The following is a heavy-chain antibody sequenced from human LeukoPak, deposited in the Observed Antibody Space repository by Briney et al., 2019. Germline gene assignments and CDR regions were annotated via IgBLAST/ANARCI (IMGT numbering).Heavy chain of an antibody. J-gene: IGHJ1*01. V-gene: IGHV3-74*01. CDR3: ARAPSEIGGYYPEYFRH. D-gene: IGHD3-22*01. Sequence: GGSLRLSCAVSRFTFSSYWMHWVRQAPGKGLVWVSRIKSDGSTNYADSVKGRFTISRDNAKNTVSLQMNSLRTEDTGVYYCARAPSEIGGYYPEYFRHWGQGTLVTVSS. CDR2: IKSDGST. CDR1: RFTFSSYW.